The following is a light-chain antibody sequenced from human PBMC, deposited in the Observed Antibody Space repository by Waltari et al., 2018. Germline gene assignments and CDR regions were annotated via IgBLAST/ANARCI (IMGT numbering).Light chain of an antibody. CDR1: SSHIGANFD. J-gene: IGLJ3*02. CDR2: HNN. CDR3: QSFDRSLTSWV. V-gene: IGLV1-40*01. Sequence: QSVLTQPPSVSGAPGQRVTISCTGGSSHIGANFDFHCYQQLPGLAPRLLIYHNNNRPSGVPDRFSGSKSDTSASLAITGLQAEDEADYYCQSFDRSLTSWVFGGGTKLTVL.